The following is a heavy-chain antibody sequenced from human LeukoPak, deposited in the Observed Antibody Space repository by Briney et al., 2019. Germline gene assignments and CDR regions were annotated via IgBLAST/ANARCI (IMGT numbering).Heavy chain of an antibody. V-gene: IGHV4-4*07. CDR2: IYTSGST. J-gene: IGHJ3*02. CDR3: ARDMYNWDDVFAFDI. CDR1: GGSISSYY. Sequence: SETLSLTCTVSGGSISSYYWSWIRQPAGKGLEWIGRIYTSGSTNYNPSLKSRVTMSVDTSKNQFSLKLSSVTAADTAVYYCARDMYNWDDVFAFDIWGRGTMVTVSS. D-gene: IGHD1-1*01.